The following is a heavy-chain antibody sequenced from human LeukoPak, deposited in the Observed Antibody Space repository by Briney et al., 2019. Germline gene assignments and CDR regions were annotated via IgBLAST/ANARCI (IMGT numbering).Heavy chain of an antibody. CDR1: GYNFISYY. CDR2: INPSGGST. V-gene: IGHV1-46*01. D-gene: IGHD6-19*01. Sequence: ASVKVSCKASGYNFISYYMHWVRQAPGQGLEWMGRINPSGGSTGYAQKFQDRVTMTRDTSTSTVYMELSSLKSEDTAVYYCAREDVVLVDGVRYLYYGLDVWGRGTTVTVSS. J-gene: IGHJ6*02. CDR3: AREDVVLVDGVRYLYYGLDV.